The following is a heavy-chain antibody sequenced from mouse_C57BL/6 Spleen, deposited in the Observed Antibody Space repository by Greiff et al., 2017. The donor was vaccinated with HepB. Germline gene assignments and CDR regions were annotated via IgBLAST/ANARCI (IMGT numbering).Heavy chain of an antibody. D-gene: IGHD3-2*02. V-gene: IGHV1-15*01. Sequence: QVQLKQSGAELVRPGASVTLSCKASGYTFTDYEMHWVKQTPVHGLEWIGAIDPETGGTAYNQKFKGKAILTADKSSSTAYMELRSLTSEDSAVYYCTKTAQATLLAYWGQGTLVTVSA. CDR2: IDPETGGT. CDR3: TKTAQATLLAY. J-gene: IGHJ3*01. CDR1: GYTFTDYE.